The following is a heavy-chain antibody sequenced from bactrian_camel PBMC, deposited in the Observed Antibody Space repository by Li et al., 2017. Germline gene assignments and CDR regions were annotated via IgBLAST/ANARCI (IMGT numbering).Heavy chain of an antibody. Sequence: VQLVESGGGSVQAGGSLRLSCATSGYTVSPNYMAWFRQAPGSEREGVAAISRYAGSTYYADSVKGRFTISRDNAKNTLYLQLNSLKTEDAATYYCADRVDNSWYEFTYWGQGTQVTVS. V-gene: IGHV3S31*01. CDR1: GYTVSPNY. CDR2: ISRYAGST. J-gene: IGHJ4*01. D-gene: IGHD6*01. CDR3: ADRVDNSWYEFTY.